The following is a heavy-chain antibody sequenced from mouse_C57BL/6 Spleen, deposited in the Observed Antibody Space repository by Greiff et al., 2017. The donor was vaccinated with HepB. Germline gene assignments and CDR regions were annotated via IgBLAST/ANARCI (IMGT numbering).Heavy chain of an antibody. V-gene: IGHV1-82*01. Sequence: VQLQESGPELVKPGASVKISCKASGYAFSSSWMNWVKQRPGKGLEWIGRIYPGDGDTNYNGKFKGKATLTADKSSRTAYMQLSSLTSEDSAVYFCARVEVGNAMDYWGQGTSVTVSS. D-gene: IGHD1-3*01. CDR1: GYAFSSSW. J-gene: IGHJ4*01. CDR2: IYPGDGDT. CDR3: ARVEVGNAMDY.